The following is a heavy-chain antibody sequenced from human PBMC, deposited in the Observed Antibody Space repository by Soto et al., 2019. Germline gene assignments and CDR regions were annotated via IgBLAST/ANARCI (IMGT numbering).Heavy chain of an antibody. CDR2: ISGSGGST. V-gene: IGHV3-23*01. CDR1: GFTFSNYA. Sequence: EVQLLESGGGLVQLGGSLRLSCAASGFTFSNYAMTWVRQAPGKGLEWVASISGSGGSTNYADSVRGRFTLSRDNSKNTLYLQMNSLTAEDTAVYYCANDRTVPPPRYYFDYWGQGALVTVSS. CDR3: ANDRTVPPPRYYFDY. D-gene: IGHD2-2*01. J-gene: IGHJ4*02.